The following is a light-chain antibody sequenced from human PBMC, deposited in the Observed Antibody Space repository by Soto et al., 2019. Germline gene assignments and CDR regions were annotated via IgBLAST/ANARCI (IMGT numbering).Light chain of an antibody. CDR1: QSVRGSY. V-gene: IGKV3-20*01. Sequence: EIVFAPAPGTLVLFSGERAPPSWRARQSVRGSYLAWYQQKPGQAPRLLISDASDRATGIPDRFSGSGSGTDFTLTISRLEPEDFAVYYCQHYGSSPLFTFGPGTKVDIK. J-gene: IGKJ3*01. CDR2: DAS. CDR3: QHYGSSPLFT.